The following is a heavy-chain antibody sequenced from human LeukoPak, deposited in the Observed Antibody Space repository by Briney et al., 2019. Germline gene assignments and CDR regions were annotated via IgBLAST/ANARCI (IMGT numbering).Heavy chain of an antibody. CDR3: TRHVDPYGMDV. V-gene: IGHV4-30-2*01. CDR1: GGSISSGGYY. CDR2: IYHSGST. Sequence: SETLSLTCTVSGGSISSGGYYWSWIRQPPGKGLEWIGYIYHSGSTYYNPSLKSRVTISMDTSRNQFSLKLNSVTAADTAVYYCTRHVDPYGMDVWGQGTTVIVSS. D-gene: IGHD5-12*01. J-gene: IGHJ6*02.